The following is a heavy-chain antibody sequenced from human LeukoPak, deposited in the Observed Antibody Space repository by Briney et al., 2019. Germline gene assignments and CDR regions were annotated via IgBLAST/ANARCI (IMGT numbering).Heavy chain of an antibody. D-gene: IGHD2-15*01. CDR2: IWYDGSNE. J-gene: IGHJ4*02. Sequence: PGRSLRLSCPASGFPFSSYDRHWVRQAQGKGLERVAVIWYDGSNEDYADAVKGQFTISRDNPKNTLQLQMNSLRAEDTAVYYYAGGSGSRYYFDYWGQRTLVTVSS. CDR3: AGGSGSRYYFDY. V-gene: IGHV3-33*01. CDR1: GFPFSSYD.